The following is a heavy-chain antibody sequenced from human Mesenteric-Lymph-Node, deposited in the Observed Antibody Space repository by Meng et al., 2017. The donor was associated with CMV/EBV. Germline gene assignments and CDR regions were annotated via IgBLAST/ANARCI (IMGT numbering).Heavy chain of an antibody. CDR1: GDSFTSYW. V-gene: IGHV5-51*01. D-gene: IGHD3-10*01. CDR2: VHPGDSDT. CDR3: ARGVPFEKFNYGLDV. Sequence: GESLKISCKGSGDSFTSYWIAWVRQMPGKGLEWMGMVHPGDSDTRYSPSFQGQVTMSADKSISTAYLQWSSLKASDTAMYYCARGVPFEKFNYGLDVWGQGTTVTVSS. J-gene: IGHJ6*02.